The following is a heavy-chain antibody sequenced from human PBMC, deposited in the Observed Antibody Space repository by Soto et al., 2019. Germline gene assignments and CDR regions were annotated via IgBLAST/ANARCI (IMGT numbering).Heavy chain of an antibody. V-gene: IGHV3-30*18. CDR3: AKSSHSTAWFLRGMDV. D-gene: IGHD3-3*01. CDR2: ISYDGSNK. J-gene: IGHJ6*02. CDR1: GFTFNSYG. Sequence: QVQLVESGGGVVQPGRSLRLSCAASGFTFNSYGMHWVRQAPGKGLEWMAVISYDGSNKYYADSVKGRFTISRDNSKNTLYLQMNSLRAEDTSLYYCAKSSHSTAWFLRGMDVWGQGTTVTVSS.